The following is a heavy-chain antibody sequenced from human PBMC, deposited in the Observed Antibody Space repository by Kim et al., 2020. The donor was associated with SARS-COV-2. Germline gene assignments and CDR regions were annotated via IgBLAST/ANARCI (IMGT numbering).Heavy chain of an antibody. Sequence: GGSLRLSCAASGFVFSSYTMHWVRQAPGKGLEWVASISSISSIIYHADSVRGRFAISRDNAKNSLFLQMNSLTVEDTSIYYCARDGPYYDVLTGEGTNFWGQGTLVTVSS. CDR1: GFVFSSYT. V-gene: IGHV3-21*01. D-gene: IGHD3-9*01. J-gene: IGHJ4*02. CDR3: ARDGPYYDVLTGEGTNF. CDR2: ISSISSII.